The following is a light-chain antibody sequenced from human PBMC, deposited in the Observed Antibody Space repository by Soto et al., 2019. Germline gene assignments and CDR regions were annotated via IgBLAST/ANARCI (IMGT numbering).Light chain of an antibody. Sequence: QSALTQPASVSGSPGQSITISCTGTSSDVGAYNFVSWYQHYPDKAPKVVIYDVANRPSGVSYRFSASKSGNTASLTISGPQDEDDSYYYCMSFTSSSTNVFGTGTKLTVL. J-gene: IGLJ1*01. CDR2: DVA. CDR3: MSFTSSSTNV. CDR1: SSDVGAYNF. V-gene: IGLV2-14*03.